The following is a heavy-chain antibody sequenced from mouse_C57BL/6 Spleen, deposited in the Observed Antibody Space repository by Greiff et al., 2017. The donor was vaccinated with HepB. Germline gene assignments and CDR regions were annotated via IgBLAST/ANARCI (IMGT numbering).Heavy chain of an antibody. D-gene: IGHD1-1*01. CDR3: ARRYYGSSDWYFDV. CDR1: GYSFTGYY. V-gene: IGHV1-42*01. CDR2: INPSTGGT. J-gene: IGHJ1*03. Sequence: EVHLVESGPELVKPGASVKISCKASGYSFTGYYMNWVKQSPEKSLEWIGEINPSTGGTTYNQKFKAKATLTVDKSSSTAYMQLKSLTSEDSAVYYCARRYYGSSDWYFDVWGTGTTVTVSS.